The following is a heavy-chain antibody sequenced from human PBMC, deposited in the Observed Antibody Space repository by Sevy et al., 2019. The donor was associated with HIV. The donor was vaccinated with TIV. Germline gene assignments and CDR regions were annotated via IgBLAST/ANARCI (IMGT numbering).Heavy chain of an antibody. CDR1: GFTFSSYS. D-gene: IGHD2-21*02. Sequence: GGSLRLSCAASGFTFSSYSMNWVRQAPGKGLEWVSSISSSSSYIYYADSVKGRFTISRDNAKNSLYLQMNSLRAEDTAVYYCARDSKYCGGDCKHYYYYMDVWGKGTTVTVSS. CDR3: ARDSKYCGGDCKHYYYYMDV. J-gene: IGHJ6*03. CDR2: ISSSSSYI. V-gene: IGHV3-21*01.